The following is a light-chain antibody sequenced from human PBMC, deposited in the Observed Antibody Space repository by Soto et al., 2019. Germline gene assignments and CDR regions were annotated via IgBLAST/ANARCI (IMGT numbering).Light chain of an antibody. CDR3: QQRSN. CDR2: DAS. V-gene: IGKV3-11*01. Sequence: EIVLTQSPATLSLSPGERATLSCRASQSVSSYLAWYQQKPGQAPRLLIYDASNRATGIPARFSGSGSGTDFNLTISSLEFENFAVYHGQQRSNFGQGTRLEIK. CDR1: QSVSSY. J-gene: IGKJ5*01.